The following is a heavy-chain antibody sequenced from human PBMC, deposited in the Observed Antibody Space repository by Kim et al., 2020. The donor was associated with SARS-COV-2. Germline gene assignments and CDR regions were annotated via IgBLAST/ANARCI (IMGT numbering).Heavy chain of an antibody. CDR2: VYSGSS. CDR1: GGSINTDDYS. Sequence: SETLSLTCTVSGGSINTDDYSWGWLRQPPGKGLEWIANVYSGSSFYNPSLKSRVTISVDTSKNQFSLKVNSVTAADTSVYYCARRGGRGYYGLMDFWGQGTLVTVSS. V-gene: IGHV4-39*01. J-gene: IGHJ4*02. CDR3: ARRGGRGYYGLMDF. D-gene: IGHD1-26*01.